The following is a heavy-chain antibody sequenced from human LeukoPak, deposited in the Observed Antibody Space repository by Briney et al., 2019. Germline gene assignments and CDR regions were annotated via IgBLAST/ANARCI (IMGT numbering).Heavy chain of an antibody. CDR2: IYSAGTT. J-gene: IGHJ4*02. Sequence: GGSLRLSCAASGFTVSDNYISWVRQAPGKGLEWVALIYSAGTTHADSVRGRFTISRDKSKNMLYLQMNSLRAEDTVVYFCARAQGGKIQLWDYYFDYWGQGTLVTVSS. D-gene: IGHD5-18*01. V-gene: IGHV3-66*01. CDR1: GFTVSDNY. CDR3: ARAQGGKIQLWDYYFDY.